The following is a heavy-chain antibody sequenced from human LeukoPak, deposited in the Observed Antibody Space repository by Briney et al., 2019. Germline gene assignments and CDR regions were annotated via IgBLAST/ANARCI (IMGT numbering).Heavy chain of an antibody. CDR2: IYYSGST. CDR1: GGSISSYY. Sequence: PSEPLSLTCTVSGGSISSYYWSWIRQPPGKGLVWIGYIYYSGSTNHNPSLKSRVTISVDTSKNQFSLKLSSVTAADTAVYYCARHRYSSSSPIDYWGQGTLVTVSS. J-gene: IGHJ4*02. V-gene: IGHV4-59*08. D-gene: IGHD6-13*01. CDR3: ARHRYSSSSPIDY.